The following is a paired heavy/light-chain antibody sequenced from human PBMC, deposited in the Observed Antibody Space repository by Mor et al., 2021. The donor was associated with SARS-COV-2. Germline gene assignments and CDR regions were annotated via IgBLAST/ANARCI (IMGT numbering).Light chain of an antibody. Sequence: QSALTQPPSASGSPGQSVTISCTGTSSDVGGYNYVSWYQQHPGKAPKLMIYEVSKRPSGVPDRFSGSKSGNTASLTVSGLQAEDEADYYCSSYAGSNNWVFGTGTKVTVL. CDR1: SSDVGGYNY. J-gene: IGLJ1*01. CDR3: SSYAGSNNWV. V-gene: IGLV2-8*01. CDR2: EVS.
Heavy chain of an antibody. Sequence: QVQLVQSGAEVKKPGSSVKVSCKASGGTFSSYAISWVRQAPGQGLEWMGRIIPILGIANYAQKFQGRVTITADKSTSTAYMELSSLRSEDTAVYYCAREGGRGYYDSSGYYSFAFDIWGQGTMVTVSS. CDR1: GGTFSSYA. CDR2: IIPILGIA. J-gene: IGHJ3*02. CDR3: AREGGRGYYDSSGYYSFAFDI. D-gene: IGHD3-22*01. V-gene: IGHV1-69*04.